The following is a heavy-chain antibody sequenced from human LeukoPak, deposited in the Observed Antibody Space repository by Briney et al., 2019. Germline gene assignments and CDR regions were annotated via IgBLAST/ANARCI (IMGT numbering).Heavy chain of an antibody. D-gene: IGHD3-3*01. J-gene: IGHJ4*02. Sequence: PSETLSLTCAVSGDSISSYYWSWIRQPPGKGLEWIGFIYYSGSTNYNPSLQSRVTISVDTSKNQFSLKLSSVTAADTAVYYCGRQGFWRGYFVFDYWGQGTLVTVSS. CDR3: GRQGFWRGYFVFDY. V-gene: IGHV4-59*08. CDR1: GDSISSYY. CDR2: IYYSGST.